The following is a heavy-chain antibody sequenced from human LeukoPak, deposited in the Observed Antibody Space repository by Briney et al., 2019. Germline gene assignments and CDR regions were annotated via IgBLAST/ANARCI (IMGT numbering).Heavy chain of an antibody. J-gene: IGHJ4*02. V-gene: IGHV3-7*01. Sequence: GGSLRLSCGASGFTFTTYWMSWVRQAPEKGLEWVANIKQDGSEKNYVDSVKGRFTISRDNAKNSLYLQMNSLRAEDTAVYYCARGSSSFDYWGQGTLVTVSS. CDR3: ARGSSSFDY. CDR2: IKQDGSEK. D-gene: IGHD6-13*01. CDR1: GFTFTTYW.